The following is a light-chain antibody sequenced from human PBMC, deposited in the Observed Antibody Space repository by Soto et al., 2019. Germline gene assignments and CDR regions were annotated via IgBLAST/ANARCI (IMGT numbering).Light chain of an antibody. CDR1: SSDIGSYNF. V-gene: IGLV2-23*02. CDR3: CSFAGSGTGV. CDR2: EVN. J-gene: IGLJ1*01. Sequence: QSVLTQPASVSGSPGQSIAISCSGASSDIGSYNFVSWYQQHPGKAPKLMISEVNKRPSGISNRVSGSKSGNTGSLTISGLQSEDEADYYCCSFAGSGTGVFGTGTKVTVL.